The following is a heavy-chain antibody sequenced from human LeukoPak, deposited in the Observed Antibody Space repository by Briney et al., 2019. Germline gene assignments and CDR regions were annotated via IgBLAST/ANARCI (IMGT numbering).Heavy chain of an antibody. Sequence: ASVKVSCKASGYIFTSYGISWVRQAPGQGLEWMGWISAYNGNTNYAQMVQGRVTMTTDTSTSTAYMELRSLRSDDTAVYYCARHSDYNFWNGYYRCFDHWGQGTLVTVSS. CDR1: GYIFTSYG. CDR3: ARHSDYNFWNGYYRCFDH. V-gene: IGHV1-18*01. CDR2: ISAYNGNT. D-gene: IGHD3-3*01. J-gene: IGHJ4*02.